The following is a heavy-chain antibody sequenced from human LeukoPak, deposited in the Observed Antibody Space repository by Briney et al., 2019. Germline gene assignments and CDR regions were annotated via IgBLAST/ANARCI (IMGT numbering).Heavy chain of an antibody. Sequence: PGGSLRLXCXXSXXXXSSYWXSWVRQAPGKGLEWVANIKQDGSEKYYVDSVKGRFTISRDNAKNSLYLQMNSLRAEDTAVYYCARISRGLRGWFDPWGQGTLDTVSS. CDR2: IKQDGSEK. CDR3: ARISRGLRGWFDP. D-gene: IGHD3-3*01. CDR1: XXXXSSYW. V-gene: IGHV3-7*01. J-gene: IGHJ5*02.